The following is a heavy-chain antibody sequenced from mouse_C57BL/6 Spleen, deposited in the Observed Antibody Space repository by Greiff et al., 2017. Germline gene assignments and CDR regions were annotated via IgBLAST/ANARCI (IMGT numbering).Heavy chain of an antibody. J-gene: IGHJ2*01. CDR3: ARGIPAVVPYFDY. D-gene: IGHD1-1*01. CDR1: GYSFTGYY. Sequence: VQLQQSGPELVKPGASVKISCQASGYSFTGYYMNWVKQSPEKSLEWIGEINPSTGGTTYNQKFKAKATLTVDNSSSTAYMQLKSLTSEDSAVYYCARGIPAVVPYFDYWGQGTTLTVSS. CDR2: INPSTGGT. V-gene: IGHV1-42*01.